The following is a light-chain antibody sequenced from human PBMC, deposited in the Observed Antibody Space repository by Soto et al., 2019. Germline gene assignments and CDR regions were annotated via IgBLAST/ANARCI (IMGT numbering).Light chain of an antibody. J-gene: IGKJ5*01. CDR3: QQYHSWPPT. CDR2: GVS. CDR1: QSVHSY. Sequence: EIVMTQSPATLSVSPGERVTLSCRASQSVHSYLGWYQQRPGLAPRLLIYGVSTRATGIPARFSGSGSGTEFTLTISSLQSEDFAVYYRQQYHSWPPTSGQGTRLEIK. V-gene: IGKV3-15*01.